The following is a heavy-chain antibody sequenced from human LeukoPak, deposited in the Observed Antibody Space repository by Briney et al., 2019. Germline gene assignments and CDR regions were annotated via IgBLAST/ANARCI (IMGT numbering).Heavy chain of an antibody. J-gene: IGHJ6*03. D-gene: IGHD6-19*01. CDR2: IYYSGST. CDR3: ARDPTSSGWYLGGYYYYYYYMDV. Sequence: SETLSLTCTVSGGSISSSSYYWGWIRQPPGKGLEWIGSIYYSGSTYYNPSLKSRVTISVDTSKNQFSLKLSSVTAADTAVYYCARDPTSSGWYLGGYYYYYYYMDVWGKGTTVTISS. CDR1: GGSISSSSYY. V-gene: IGHV4-39*07.